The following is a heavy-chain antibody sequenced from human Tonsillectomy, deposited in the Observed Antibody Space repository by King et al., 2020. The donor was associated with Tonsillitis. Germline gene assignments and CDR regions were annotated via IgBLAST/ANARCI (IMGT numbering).Heavy chain of an antibody. CDR3: ARDPLKFITNYYMDV. CDR2: IKQDGSEK. CDR1: GFTFSYYW. Sequence: EVQLVESGGGLVQPGGSLRLSCAASGFTFSYYWMSWVRQAPGKGLEWVANIKQDGSEKYYVDSVKGRITISRDNAKNSLYLQMNSLRAEDTAVYYCARDPLKFITNYYMDVWGKGTTVTVSS. D-gene: IGHD2-2*01. V-gene: IGHV3-7*01. J-gene: IGHJ6*03.